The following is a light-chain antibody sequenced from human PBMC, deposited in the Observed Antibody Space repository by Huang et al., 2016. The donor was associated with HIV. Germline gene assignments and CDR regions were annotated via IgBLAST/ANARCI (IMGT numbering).Light chain of an antibody. CDR1: QSISSY. V-gene: IGKV1-39*01. CDR3: QQSYTTPWT. CDR2: AAS. Sequence: DIQMTQSPSSLSASVGDRVTITCRASQSISSYLNWYQQKPGKAPNLLIYAASSLKSGVPSRCSGSGSGTDFTLTISSLQPEDFATYSCQQSYTTPWTFGQGTKVEIK. J-gene: IGKJ1*01.